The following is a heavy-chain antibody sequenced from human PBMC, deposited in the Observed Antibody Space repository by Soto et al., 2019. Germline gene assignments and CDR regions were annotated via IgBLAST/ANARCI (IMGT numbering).Heavy chain of an antibody. CDR2: IYPGDSDT. D-gene: IGHD5-12*01. CDR1: GYSFTSYW. V-gene: IGHV5-51*01. CDR3: AGLRDGYNEGDAFDI. J-gene: IGHJ3*02. Sequence: GESLKISCKGSGYSFTSYWIGWVRQMPGKGLEWMGIIYPGDSDTRYSPSFQGQVTISADKSISTAYLQWSSLKASDTAMYYCAGLRDGYNEGDAFDIWGQGTMVTVSS.